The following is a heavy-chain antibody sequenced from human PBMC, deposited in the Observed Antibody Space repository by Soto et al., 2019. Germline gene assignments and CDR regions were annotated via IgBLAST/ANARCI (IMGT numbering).Heavy chain of an antibody. Sequence: SETLSLTCAVYGGSFIGYYWSWIRQPPGKGLEWIGEINHSGSTNYNPSLKSRVTISVDTSKNQFSLKLSSVTAADTAVYYCARGSWPGSFDPWGQGTLVTVSS. J-gene: IGHJ5*02. V-gene: IGHV4-34*01. CDR2: INHSGST. CDR3: ARGSWPGSFDP. CDR1: GGSFIGYY.